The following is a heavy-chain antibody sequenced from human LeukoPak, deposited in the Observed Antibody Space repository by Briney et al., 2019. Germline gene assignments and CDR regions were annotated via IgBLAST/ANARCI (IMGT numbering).Heavy chain of an antibody. CDR3: ARQTYYYDSSGYNNWFDP. V-gene: IGHV3-48*03. CDR1: GFTFSSYE. Sequence: GGSLRLSCAASGFTFSSYEMNWVRQAPGKGLEWVSYISSSGSTIFYADSVKGRFTISRDNSKNTLYLQMNSLRAEDTAVYYCARQTYYYDSSGYNNWFDPWGQGTLVTVSS. D-gene: IGHD3-22*01. CDR2: ISSSGSTI. J-gene: IGHJ5*02.